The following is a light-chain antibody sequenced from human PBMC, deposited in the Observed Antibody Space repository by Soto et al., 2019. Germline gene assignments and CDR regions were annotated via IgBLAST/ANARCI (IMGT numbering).Light chain of an antibody. CDR1: QGISSY. V-gene: IGKV1-9*01. CDR2: AAS. Sequence: TQLTQSPSFLSSSVGDRVTITCRASQGISSYLAWYQQKPGKAPKLLISAASTLQSGVPSRFSGSGSGTEFTLTISSLQPEDFATSYWQQLNSYPRTFGGGTKVDIK. J-gene: IGKJ4*01. CDR3: QQLNSYPRT.